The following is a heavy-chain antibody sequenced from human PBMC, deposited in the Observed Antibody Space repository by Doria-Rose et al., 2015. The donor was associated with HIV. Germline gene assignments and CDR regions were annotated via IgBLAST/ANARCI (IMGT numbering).Heavy chain of an antibody. CDR2: MCSDDER. V-gene: IGHV2-26*01. J-gene: IGHJ4*02. Sequence: QESGPVLVKPTETLTLTCAVSGVSLSSPGMGVSWIRQPPGKALEWLANMCSDDERSYKPSLKSRLTISRGTSKSQVVLTMTDMDPVDTATYYCARIKSSRWYHKYYFDFWGQGTLVIVSA. CDR3: ARIKSSRWYHKYYFDF. D-gene: IGHD6-13*01. CDR1: GVSLSSPGMG.